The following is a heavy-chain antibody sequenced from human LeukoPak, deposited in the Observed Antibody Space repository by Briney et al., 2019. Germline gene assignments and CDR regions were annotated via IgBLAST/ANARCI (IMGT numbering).Heavy chain of an antibody. V-gene: IGHV3-49*04. D-gene: IGHD3-10*01. CDR1: GFTFGDYG. CDR3: TKGAKPYGSGSYSTN. J-gene: IGHJ4*02. Sequence: HTGGFLRLSCTASGFTFGDYGMSWVRQAPGKGLEWVGFIRSKTYGGTAEYAASVKGRFTISRDDSKSIAYLQMNSLKTEDTAVYYCTKGAKPYGSGSYSTNWGQGTLVTVSS. CDR2: IRSKTYGGTA.